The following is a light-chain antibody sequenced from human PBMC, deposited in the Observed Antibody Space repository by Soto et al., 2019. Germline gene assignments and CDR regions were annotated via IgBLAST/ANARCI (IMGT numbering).Light chain of an antibody. Sequence: EIVMTQSPVTLSVSPGERVTLSCRASQSVGSYLAWYQQKPGQAPRLLIYDASNRATGIPARFSGSGSGTDFTLTISSLEPEDFAVYYCQQYVASPYTFGQGTKVDIK. CDR3: QQYVASPYT. V-gene: IGKV3-11*01. J-gene: IGKJ2*01. CDR2: DAS. CDR1: QSVGSY.